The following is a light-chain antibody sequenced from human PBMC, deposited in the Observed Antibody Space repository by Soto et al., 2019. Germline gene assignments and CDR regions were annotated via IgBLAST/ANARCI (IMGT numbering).Light chain of an antibody. CDR1: SSDFGSYKF. J-gene: IGLJ1*01. Sequence: SALTHPASFSGSPRQSVTISCTGTSSDFGSYKFVSWYQHHPGTVPKVIIYETSKRPSGVSDRFSGSKSGNTASLTISGLQAEDEADYYCFSFTSTHTHVFGSGTKVTVL. CDR2: ETS. V-gene: IGLV2-23*01. CDR3: FSFTSTHTHV.